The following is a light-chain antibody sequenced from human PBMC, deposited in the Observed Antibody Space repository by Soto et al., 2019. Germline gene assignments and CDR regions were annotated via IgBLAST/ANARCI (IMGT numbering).Light chain of an antibody. J-gene: IGKJ4*01. CDR1: QSVSSSY. CDR3: QQYGSSPRLT. Sequence: EIGLTQSPGTLSLSPGEIATLSCRASQSVSSSYLAWYHQKPGQAPRLLIDGASSRAAGIPDRFSGSGSVTDFTLTISRLEPEDFAVYYCQQYGSSPRLTFGGGTKVEIK. CDR2: GAS. V-gene: IGKV3-20*01.